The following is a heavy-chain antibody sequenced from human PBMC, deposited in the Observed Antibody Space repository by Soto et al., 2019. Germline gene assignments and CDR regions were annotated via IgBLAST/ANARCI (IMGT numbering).Heavy chain of an antibody. Sequence: LRLSCAASGFIFSTYSMNWVRQAPGKGLEWVSSITGNSRYIYYGDSVKGRFTISRDSAKNSLYLQMNSLRAEDTAVYYCARDFYGDCGWFDPWGQGTLVTVSS. CDR1: GFIFSTYS. CDR3: ARDFYGDCGWFDP. D-gene: IGHD4-17*01. J-gene: IGHJ5*02. V-gene: IGHV3-21*01. CDR2: ITGNSRYI.